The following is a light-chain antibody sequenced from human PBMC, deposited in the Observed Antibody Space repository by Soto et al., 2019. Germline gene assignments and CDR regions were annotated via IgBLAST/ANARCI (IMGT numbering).Light chain of an antibody. CDR3: QQRSNWLWT. V-gene: IGKV3-15*01. CDR1: QSVSGN. Sequence: EIVMTKSPATLSVSQGERATPSFRASQSVSGNLTWYQQKPGQAPSLLIYGASTRATGTPARFSGSGSGTDFTLTISSLEPEDFAVYYCQQRSNWLWTFGQGTKVDIK. J-gene: IGKJ1*01. CDR2: GAS.